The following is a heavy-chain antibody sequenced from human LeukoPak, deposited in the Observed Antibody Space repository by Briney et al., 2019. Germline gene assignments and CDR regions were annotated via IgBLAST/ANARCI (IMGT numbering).Heavy chain of an antibody. CDR1: GASFSGYY. CDR2: INHSGST. J-gene: IGHJ4*02. V-gene: IGHV4-34*01. Sequence: SETLSLTCAVYGASFSGYYWNWIRQPPGKGLEWIGEINHSGSTNYNPSLKSRVTISVDTSKNQFSLKLSSVTAADTAVYSCARGQQYYHDSSGYWVFDYWGQGTLVTVSS. D-gene: IGHD3-22*01. CDR3: ARGQQYYHDSSGYWVFDY.